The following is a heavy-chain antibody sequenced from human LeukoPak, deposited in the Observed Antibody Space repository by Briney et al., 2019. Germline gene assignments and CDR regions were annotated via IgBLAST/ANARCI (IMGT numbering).Heavy chain of an antibody. CDR1: GXTFSSSS. D-gene: IGHD6-19*01. CDR2: ISSSSRYI. J-gene: IGHJ4*02. V-gene: IGHV3-21*01. Sequence: GGSLRLSCAASGXTFSSSSLNWVRQAPGKGLESVSSISSSSRYIYYADSPKGRFTISRDNAKNSLYLQMNSLRAEDTAVYYCARDRTGSSGWHDYWGQGTLVTVSS. CDR3: ARDRTGSSGWHDY.